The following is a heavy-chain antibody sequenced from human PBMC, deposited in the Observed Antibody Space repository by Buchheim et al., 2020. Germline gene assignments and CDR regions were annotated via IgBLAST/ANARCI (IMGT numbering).Heavy chain of an antibody. J-gene: IGHJ4*02. V-gene: IGHV1-2*02. CDR1: GYTFTAYY. CDR2: INPQLGAA. CDR3: ARDEGGTYCGRTGCYKLDTHMVFDS. D-gene: IGHD2-2*02. Sequence: QVQLVQSGAEVKKPGASVTVSCKASGYTFTAYYIHWLRQAPGQGLEWMGWINPQLGAAKYAQKFQDRVTMTRDTSISTVNMELSGLRSDDTAVYYCARDEGGTYCGRTGCYKLDTHMVFDSWGQGTL.